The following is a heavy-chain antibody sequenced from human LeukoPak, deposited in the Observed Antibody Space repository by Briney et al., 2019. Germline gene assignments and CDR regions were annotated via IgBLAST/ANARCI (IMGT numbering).Heavy chain of an antibody. CDR2: IKPDGSEK. V-gene: IGHV3-7*04. D-gene: IGHD2-21*01. J-gene: IGHJ4*02. CDR1: GFTFSSYA. Sequence: GGSLRRSCAASGFTFSSYAMSWVRQAPGKGLEWVANIKPDGSEKYYVDSVKGRFTISRDNAKNSLYLQMTSLRAEDTAVYYCARGSGDDSGQGTPVTVSS. CDR3: ARGSGDD.